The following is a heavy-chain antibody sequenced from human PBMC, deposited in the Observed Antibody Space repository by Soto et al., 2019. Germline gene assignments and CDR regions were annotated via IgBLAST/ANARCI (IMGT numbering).Heavy chain of an antibody. D-gene: IGHD2-2*01. Sequence: SVKVSCKAAGGTFSSYAISWVRQAPGQGLEWMGGIIPIFGTANYAQKFQGRVTITADESTSTAYMELSSLRSEDTAVYYCARARPGTSPSPFDYRGQGTLVTVSS. CDR3: ARARPGTSPSPFDY. CDR2: IIPIFGTA. V-gene: IGHV1-69*13. J-gene: IGHJ4*02. CDR1: GGTFSSYA.